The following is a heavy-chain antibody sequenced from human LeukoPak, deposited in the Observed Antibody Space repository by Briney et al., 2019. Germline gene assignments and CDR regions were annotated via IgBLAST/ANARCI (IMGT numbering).Heavy chain of an antibody. Sequence: GESLKISCKGSGYSFTSYWIGWVRQMPGKGLEWMGIIYPGDSDTRYSPSFQGQVTISADKSISTAYLQWSSLKASDTAMYYCARGPRITIFGVGFDPWGQGTLATVSS. CDR3: ARGPRITIFGVGFDP. CDR2: IYPGDSDT. V-gene: IGHV5-51*01. CDR1: GYSFTSYW. J-gene: IGHJ5*02. D-gene: IGHD3-3*01.